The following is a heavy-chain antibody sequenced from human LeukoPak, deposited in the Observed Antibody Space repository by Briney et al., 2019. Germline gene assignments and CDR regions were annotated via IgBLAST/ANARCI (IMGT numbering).Heavy chain of an antibody. D-gene: IGHD2-2*01. CDR3: ARDHCTSSGCEEYYYYGVDV. CDR2: INHNSGGT. J-gene: IGHJ6*02. CDR1: GYTLTDYY. Sequence: ASVNVSCKASGYTLTDYYIQWLRKAPGQGLEWMGWINHNSGGTNSAQKFQGRVTRTRATSVSTAHMELSRLRSDDTAVYYCARDHCTSSGCEEYYYYGVDVWGQGTTVTVSS. V-gene: IGHV1-2*02.